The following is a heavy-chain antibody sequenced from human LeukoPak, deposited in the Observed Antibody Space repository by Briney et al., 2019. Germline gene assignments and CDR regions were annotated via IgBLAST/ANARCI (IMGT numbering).Heavy chain of an antibody. J-gene: IGHJ5*02. CDR1: GYTFTSYD. D-gene: IGHD4/OR15-4a*01. Sequence: ASVKVSCKASGYTFTSYDINWVRQATGQGLEWMGWMNPNSGNTGYAQKFQGRVTMTRNTSISTAYMELSSLRSEDTAVYYCARVLKALKPNWFDPWGQGTLATVSS. CDR3: ARVLKALKPNWFDP. CDR2: MNPNSGNT. V-gene: IGHV1-8*01.